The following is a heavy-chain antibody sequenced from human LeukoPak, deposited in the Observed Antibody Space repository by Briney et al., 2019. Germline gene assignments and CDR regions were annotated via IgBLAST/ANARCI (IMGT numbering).Heavy chain of an antibody. V-gene: IGHV3-7*01. CDR1: GFTFSSYW. D-gene: IGHD2-21*01. CDR2: INQDGSKQ. CDR3: ARDPDILLGVNFDY. J-gene: IGHJ4*02. Sequence: PGGSLRLSCAASGFTFSSYWMNWVRQAPGKGLEWVANINQDGSKQNYVDSVKGRFTVSRDNAQNSLYLQMHSLRAEDTAVYYCARDPDILLGVNFDYWGQGALVIVSS.